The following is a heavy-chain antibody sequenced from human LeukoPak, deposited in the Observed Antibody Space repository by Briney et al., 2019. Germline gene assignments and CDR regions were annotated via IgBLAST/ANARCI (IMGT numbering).Heavy chain of an antibody. CDR1: GGSISSYY. V-gene: IGHV4-59*01. J-gene: IGHJ4*02. CDR3: ARVANYYDGGGYYFLDY. D-gene: IGHD3-22*01. Sequence: SETPSLTCTVSGGSISSYYWSWIRQPPGKGLEWIGYIYYTGDTSYSPSLKSRVTISVDTSKNQFSLKLSSVTAADTAVYYCARVANYYDGGGYYFLDYWGLGTLVSVSS. CDR2: IYYTGDT.